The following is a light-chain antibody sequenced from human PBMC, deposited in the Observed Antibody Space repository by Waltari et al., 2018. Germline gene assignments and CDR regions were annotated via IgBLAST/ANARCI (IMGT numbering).Light chain of an antibody. CDR3: QHYVRLPAT. Sequence: MVLTQSPGTLSLSPGDRATLSCRASQSVSRSLAWYQQKPGQAPKLLIYGASTRATGIPDRFTGSGSGTDFSLTISSLEPEDFAIYFCQHYVRLPATFGQGTKVELK. CDR1: QSVSRS. J-gene: IGKJ1*01. CDR2: GAS. V-gene: IGKV3-20*01.